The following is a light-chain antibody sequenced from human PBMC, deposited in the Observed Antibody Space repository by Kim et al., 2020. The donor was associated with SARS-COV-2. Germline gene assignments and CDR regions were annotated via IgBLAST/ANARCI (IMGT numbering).Light chain of an antibody. CDR1: QDIIHY. CDR2: AAS. J-gene: IGKJ1*01. Sequence: GDRVTITCRASQDIIHYLAWFQQKPGEAPKLLIYAASALHSEVPSRFSGSGSGTDFTLTISSLQPEDVATFYCQSYNSAPWTFGQGTKVDIK. CDR3: QSYNSAPWT. V-gene: IGKV1-27*01.